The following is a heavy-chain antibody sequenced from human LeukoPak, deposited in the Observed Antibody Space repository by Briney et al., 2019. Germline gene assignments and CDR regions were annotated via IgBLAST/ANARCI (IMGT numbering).Heavy chain of an antibody. CDR2: IYHSGST. CDR3: ARAPLTIFGVVTSYYWYFDL. J-gene: IGHJ2*01. CDR1: GGSISSSNW. V-gene: IGHV4-4*02. D-gene: IGHD3-3*01. Sequence: TSGTLSLTCAVSGGSISSSNWWSWVRQPPGKGLEWIGEIYHSGSTNYNPSLKSRVTISVDKSKNQFSLKLSSVTAADTAVYYCARAPLTIFGVVTSYYWYFDLWGRGTLVTVSS.